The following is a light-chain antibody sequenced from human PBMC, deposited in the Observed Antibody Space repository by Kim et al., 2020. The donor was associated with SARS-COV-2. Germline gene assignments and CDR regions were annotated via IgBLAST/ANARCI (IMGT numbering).Light chain of an antibody. CDR3: QSYDSSKWV. V-gene: IGLV6-57*04. J-gene: IGLJ3*02. CDR2: EDN. CDR1: SGSIASNY. Sequence: NFMLTQPHSVSESPGKTVTISCTRSSGSIASNYVQWYQQRPGSAPTTVIYEDNQRPSGVPDRFSGSIDSYSNSASLTISGLKTEDEADYYCQSYDSSKWVFGGGTQLTVL.